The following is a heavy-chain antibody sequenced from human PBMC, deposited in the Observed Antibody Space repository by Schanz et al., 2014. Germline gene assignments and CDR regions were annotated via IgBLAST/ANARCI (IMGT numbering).Heavy chain of an antibody. CDR1: GFTFRDYY. D-gene: IGHD6-13*01. CDR3: AREQIMAAAGLVDY. Sequence: QVQLVESGGGLVKPGGSLRLSCAASGFTFRDYYMSWIRQAPGKGLEWVSYISGTTTYTNYADSVKGRFTISRDNAKNSLYLLMNSLRAEDTAVYYCAREQIMAAAGLVDYWGHGTLVTVSS. CDR2: ISGTTTYT. J-gene: IGHJ4*01. V-gene: IGHV3-11*05.